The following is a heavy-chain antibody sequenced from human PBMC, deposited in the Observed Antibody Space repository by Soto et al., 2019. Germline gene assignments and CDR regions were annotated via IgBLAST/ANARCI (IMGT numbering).Heavy chain of an antibody. J-gene: IGHJ4*02. D-gene: IGHD6-6*01. CDR3: AKDRTVAARNFDY. V-gene: IGHV3-23*01. CDR2: ISTSIDAT. CDR1: GFAFSNYA. Sequence: LRLSCAASGFAFSNYAMHWVRQAPGKGLEWVSSISTSIDATYYADSVKGRFTISRDDSKNTLYLQMNSLRAEDSAAYYCAKDRTVAARNFDYWGQGTQVTVSS.